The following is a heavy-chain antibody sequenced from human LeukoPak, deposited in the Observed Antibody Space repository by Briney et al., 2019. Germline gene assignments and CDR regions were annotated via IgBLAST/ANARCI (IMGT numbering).Heavy chain of an antibody. CDR3: ARVGVATTFDY. CDR2: ISSNGGST. Sequence: GGSLRLSCAASGFTFSSYAMHWVRQAPGKGLEYVSAISSNGGSTYYANSVKGRFTISRDNSKNTLYLQMGSLRAEDMAVYYCARVGVATTFDYWGQGTLVTVSS. J-gene: IGHJ4*02. CDR1: GFTFSSYA. D-gene: IGHD5-12*01. V-gene: IGHV3-64*01.